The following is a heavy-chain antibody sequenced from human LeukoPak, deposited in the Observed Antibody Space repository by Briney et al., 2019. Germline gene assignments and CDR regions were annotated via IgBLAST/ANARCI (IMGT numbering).Heavy chain of an antibody. CDR3: ARMVTRYYYYMDV. V-gene: IGHV1-18*01. J-gene: IGHJ6*03. D-gene: IGHD5-18*01. CDR1: GGTFSSYA. Sequence: ASVTVSCKASGGTFSSYAISWVRQAPGQGLEWMGWISAYNGNTNYAQKLQGRVTMTTDTSTSTAYMELRSLRSDDTAVYYCARMVTRYYYYMDVWGKGTTVTVSS. CDR2: ISAYNGNT.